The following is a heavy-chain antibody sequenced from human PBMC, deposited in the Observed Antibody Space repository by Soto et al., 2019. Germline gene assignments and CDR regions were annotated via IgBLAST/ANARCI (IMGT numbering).Heavy chain of an antibody. Sequence: SETLSLTCTVPGGSISSSSYYWGWIRQPPGKGLEWIGSIYYSGSTYYNPSLKSRVTISVDTSKNQFSLKLSSVTAADTAVYYCARHFGYSSSFGYYYYYGMDVWGQGTTVTVSS. CDR3: ARHFGYSSSFGYYYYYGMDV. CDR1: GGSISSSSYY. J-gene: IGHJ6*02. CDR2: IYYSGST. D-gene: IGHD6-6*01. V-gene: IGHV4-39*01.